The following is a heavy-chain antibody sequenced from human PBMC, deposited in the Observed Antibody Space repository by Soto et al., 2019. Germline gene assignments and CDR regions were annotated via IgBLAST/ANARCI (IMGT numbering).Heavy chain of an antibody. CDR2: TSYSGTT. V-gene: IGHV4-59*01. J-gene: IGHJ6*02. Sequence: QVQLQESGPGLVKSSETLSLTCTVSGGSISSYYWSWIRQPPGKGLEWIGCTSYSGTTNYNPSLKSRVTISVDTSKNHFSLKLSSVTAADTAVYYCARDQSYGPDYYAMDVWGQGTTVTVSS. CDR3: ARDQSYGPDYYAMDV. CDR1: GGSISSYY. D-gene: IGHD3-10*01.